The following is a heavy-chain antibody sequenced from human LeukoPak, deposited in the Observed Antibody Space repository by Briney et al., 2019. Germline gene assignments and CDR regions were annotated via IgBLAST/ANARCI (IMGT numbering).Heavy chain of an antibody. Sequence: GGSLRLSCAASGFTFSSYWMSWVRRAPGKGLEWVANIKQDGSEKYYVDSVKGRFTISRDNAKNSLYLQMNSLRAEDTAVYYCAEHIVATGGGFDYWGQGTLVTVSS. CDR1: GFTFSSYW. CDR2: IKQDGSEK. V-gene: IGHV3-7*03. J-gene: IGHJ4*02. D-gene: IGHD5-12*01. CDR3: AEHIVATGGGFDY.